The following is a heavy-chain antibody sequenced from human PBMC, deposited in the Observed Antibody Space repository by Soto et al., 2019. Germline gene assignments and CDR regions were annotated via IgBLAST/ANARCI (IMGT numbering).Heavy chain of an antibody. CDR2: INHSGST. CDR3: AIGGMITFGGGPPRHWFDL. D-gene: IGHD3-16*01. CDR1: GGSFSGYY. J-gene: IGHJ5*02. Sequence: SETLSLTCAVYGGSFSGYYWSWIRQPPGKGLEWIGEINHSGSTNYNPSLKSRITISVDTSKNQFSLKLSTVTAADTAVYYCAIGGMITFGGGPPRHWFDLWGQGTLVIVSS. V-gene: IGHV4-34*01.